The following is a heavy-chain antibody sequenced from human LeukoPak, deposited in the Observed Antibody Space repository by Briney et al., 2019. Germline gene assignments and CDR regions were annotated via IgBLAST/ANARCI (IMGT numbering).Heavy chain of an antibody. Sequence: ASVKVSCKASGYTFTGYYMHWVRQAPGQGLEWMGWINPNSGGTNYAQKFQGWVTMTRDTSTSTVYMELSSLRSEDTAVYYCARARSLAVAGRGLGYWGQGTLVTVSS. J-gene: IGHJ4*02. CDR2: INPNSGGT. CDR3: ARARSLAVAGRGLGY. CDR1: GYTFTGYY. D-gene: IGHD6-19*01. V-gene: IGHV1-2*04.